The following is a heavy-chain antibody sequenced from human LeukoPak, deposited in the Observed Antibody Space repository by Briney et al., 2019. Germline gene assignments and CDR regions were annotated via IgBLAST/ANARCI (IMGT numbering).Heavy chain of an antibody. CDR1: GFTFSDYY. CDR2: ISSSGSTI. V-gene: IGHV3-11*01. Sequence: GGSLRHSCAASGFTFSDYYMSWIRQAPGKGLEWVSYISSSGSTIYYADSVKGRFTISRDNAKNSLYLQMNSLRAEDTAVYYCARDPHYDFWSGYSDYWGQGTLVTVSS. CDR3: ARDPHYDFWSGYSDY. J-gene: IGHJ4*02. D-gene: IGHD3-3*01.